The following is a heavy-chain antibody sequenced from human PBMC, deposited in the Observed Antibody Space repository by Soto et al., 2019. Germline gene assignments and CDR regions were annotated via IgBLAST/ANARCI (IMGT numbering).Heavy chain of an antibody. V-gene: IGHV4-30-4*01. Sequence: QVQLQESGPGLVKPSQTLSLTCTVSGGSISSGDYYWSWIRQPPGKGLEWIGYIYYSGSTYYNPSLKSRVTISVDTSKNQVSLKLSSVTAADTAVYYCARGDTAALGGPSFDYWGQGTLVTVSS. CDR2: IYYSGST. CDR1: GGSISSGDYY. J-gene: IGHJ4*02. CDR3: ARGDTAALGGPSFDY. D-gene: IGHD5-18*01.